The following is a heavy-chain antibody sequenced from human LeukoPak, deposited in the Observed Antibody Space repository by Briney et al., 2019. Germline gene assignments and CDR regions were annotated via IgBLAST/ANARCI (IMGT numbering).Heavy chain of an antibody. Sequence: GGSLRLSCAASGFTFSSYVMSWVRQAPGKGLEWVSAISGSGGSTYYADSVKGRFTISRDNSKNTLYLQMNSLRAEDTAVYYCARVDGSGSYYYFDYWGQGTLVTVSS. D-gene: IGHD3-10*01. J-gene: IGHJ4*02. CDR3: ARVDGSGSYYYFDY. CDR2: ISGSGGST. V-gene: IGHV3-23*01. CDR1: GFTFSSYV.